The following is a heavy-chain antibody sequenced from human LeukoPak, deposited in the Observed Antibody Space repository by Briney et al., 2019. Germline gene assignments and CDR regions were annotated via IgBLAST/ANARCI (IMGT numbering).Heavy chain of an antibody. D-gene: IGHD1-14*01. J-gene: IGHJ4*02. CDR2: ISGSSRST. CDR3: AKNTLNPYFEF. Sequence: GGSLRLSCSASGFTFSSCAMTWVRQAPGKGLEWVSAISGSSRSTYYADSVKGRFTISRDNSKNTLYLQMNSLRAEDTAVYYCAKNTLNPYFEFWGQGTLVTVSS. CDR1: GFTFSSCA. V-gene: IGHV3-23*01.